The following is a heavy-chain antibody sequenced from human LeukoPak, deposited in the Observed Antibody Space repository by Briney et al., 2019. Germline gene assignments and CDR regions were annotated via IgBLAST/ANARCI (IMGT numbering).Heavy chain of an antibody. CDR2: IYSVCST. CDR3: ARERFLFEKLVET. Sequence: GGSLRLSCAASGFTLSYYFMRWVRQAPGKGLEWVSVIYSVCSTYYVDPVKGGFTISRDTSKNSIYLQMNSLRAEDTAVYYCARERFLFEKLVETWGQGTLVTVSS. J-gene: IGHJ4*02. V-gene: IGHV3-53*01. CDR1: GFTLSYYF. D-gene: IGHD2-21*02.